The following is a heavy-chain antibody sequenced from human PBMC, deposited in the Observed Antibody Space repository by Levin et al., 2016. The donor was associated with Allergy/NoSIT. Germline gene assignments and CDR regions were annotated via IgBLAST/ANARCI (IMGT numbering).Heavy chain of an antibody. V-gene: IGHV3-30*04. Sequence: GGSLRLSCAASGFMFRSYAMHWLRQAPGKGLDWVASTSYDGSNKYHADSVKDRFTIARDNHRNTLYLLMNSLKSQDTAVYYCARGVYPRGFCSGDTCYRQAMDVWGQGTTVSVSS. CDR2: TSYDGSNK. CDR3: ARGVYPRGFCSGDTCYRQAMDV. J-gene: IGHJ6*02. D-gene: IGHD2-15*01. CDR1: GFMFRSYA.